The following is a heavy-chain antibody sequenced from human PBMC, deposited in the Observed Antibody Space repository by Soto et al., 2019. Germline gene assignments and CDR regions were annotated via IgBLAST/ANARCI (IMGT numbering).Heavy chain of an antibody. V-gene: IGHV3-48*01. CDR1: GFTFSSYS. D-gene: IGHD1-20*01. J-gene: IGHJ6*04. CDR2: ISSSSSTI. Sequence: EVQLVESGGGLVQPGGSLRLSCAASGFTFSSYSMNWVRQAPGKGLEWVSYISSSSSTIYYADSVKGRFTISRDNAKNSLYLQMNSLRAEDTAVYYCARGWVYNWNPLPIRLPDGSMDVWGKGTTVTVSS. CDR3: ARGWVYNWNPLPIRLPDGSMDV.